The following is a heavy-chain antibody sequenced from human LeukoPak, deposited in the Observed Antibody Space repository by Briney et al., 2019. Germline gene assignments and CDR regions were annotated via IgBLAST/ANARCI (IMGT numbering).Heavy chain of an antibody. Sequence: GGSLRLSCAASGFTFSSYSMNWVRQAPGKGLEWVSSISSSSSYIYYADSVKGRFTISRDNAKNSLYLQMNSLRAEDSAVYYCARSIAARPHYYYGMDVWGQGTTVTVSS. CDR1: GFTFSSYS. J-gene: IGHJ6*02. D-gene: IGHD6-6*01. V-gene: IGHV3-21*01. CDR3: ARSIAARPHYYYGMDV. CDR2: ISSSSSYI.